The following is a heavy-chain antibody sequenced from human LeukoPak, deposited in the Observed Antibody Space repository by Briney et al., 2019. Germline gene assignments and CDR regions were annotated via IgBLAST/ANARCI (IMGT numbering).Heavy chain of an antibody. V-gene: IGHV7-4-1*02. D-gene: IGHD2-15*01. CDR1: GYTFTSYG. CDR3: ARVGILCSGGSCLHFDY. J-gene: IGHJ4*02. CDR2: INTNTGNP. Sequence: ASVKVSCKASGYTFTSYGINWVRQAPGQGLEWMGWINTNTGNPTYAQGFTGRFVFSLDTSVSTAYLQISSLKAEGTAVYYCARVGILCSGGSCLHFDYWGQGTLVTVSS.